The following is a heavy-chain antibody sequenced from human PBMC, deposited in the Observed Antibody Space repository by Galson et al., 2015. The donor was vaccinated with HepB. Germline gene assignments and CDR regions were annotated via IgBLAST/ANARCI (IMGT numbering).Heavy chain of an antibody. J-gene: IGHJ4*02. CDR3: ARGVVVIAIIEPNPPNDY. D-gene: IGHD2-21*01. CDR2: ISSSSSTI. V-gene: IGHV3-48*01. Sequence: SLRLSCAASGFTFSSYSMNWVRQAPGKGLEWVSYISSSSSTIYYADSVKGRFTISRDNAKNSLYLQMNSLRAEDTAVYYCARGVVVIAIIEPNPPNDYWGQGTLVTVSS. CDR1: GFTFSSYS.